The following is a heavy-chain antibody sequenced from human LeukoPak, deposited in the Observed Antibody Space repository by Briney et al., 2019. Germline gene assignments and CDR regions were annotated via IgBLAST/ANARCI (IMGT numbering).Heavy chain of an antibody. CDR1: GGSISRYY. D-gene: IGHD3-22*01. CDR2: IYYSGST. CDR3: ARGLDYYDSSAPSYYFDY. J-gene: IGHJ4*02. V-gene: IGHV4-59*01. Sequence: SETLSLTCTVSGGSISRYYWSWIRQPPGKGLEWIGYIYYSGSTNYNPSLTSRVTISVDTSKNQFSLKLSSVTAADTAVYYCARGLDYYDSSAPSYYFDYWGQGTLVTVSS.